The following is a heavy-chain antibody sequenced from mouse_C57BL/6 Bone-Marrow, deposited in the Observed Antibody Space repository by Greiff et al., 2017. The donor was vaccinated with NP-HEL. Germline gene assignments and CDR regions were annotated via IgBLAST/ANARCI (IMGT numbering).Heavy chain of an antibody. Sequence: EVMLVESGGGLVQPGGSLKLSCAASGFTFSDYYMYWVRQTPEKRLEWVAYISNGGGSTYYPDTVKGRFTISRDNAKNTLYLQMSRLKSEDTAMYYCARHAPDSSDFDYWGQGTTLTVSS. D-gene: IGHD3-2*02. CDR2: ISNGGGST. CDR1: GFTFSDYY. J-gene: IGHJ2*01. CDR3: ARHAPDSSDFDY. V-gene: IGHV5-12*01.